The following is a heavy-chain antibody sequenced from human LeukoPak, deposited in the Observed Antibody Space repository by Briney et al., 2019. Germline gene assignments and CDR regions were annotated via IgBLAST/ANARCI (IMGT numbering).Heavy chain of an antibody. CDR2: ITTSDGNT. CDR1: GFTFSSYA. CDR3: AKDGGLWVSAHWGDS. D-gene: IGHD7-27*01. J-gene: IGHJ4*02. V-gene: IGHV3-23*01. Sequence: GGSLRLSCAASGFTFSSYAMSWVRQAPGKGLEWVSTITTSDGNTYYADSVKGRYTVSRDNSKNTLFLQMNSLRAEDTAVYYCAKDGGLWVSAHWGDSWGRGTLVTVSS.